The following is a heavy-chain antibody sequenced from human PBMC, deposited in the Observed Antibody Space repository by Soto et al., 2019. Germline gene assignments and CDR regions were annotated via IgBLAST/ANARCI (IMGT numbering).Heavy chain of an antibody. D-gene: IGHD5-18*01. CDR1: GGSISTYY. V-gene: IGHV4-59*13. Sequence: SETLSLTCTVTGGSISTYYWSWIRQPPGKGLEWIGHIYYTGNTNYNPSLKSRVTISVDTSTNRFSLRLRSVTAADTAVYYCARISVQLKDYDYGMDVWGQGTTVTVSS. J-gene: IGHJ6*02. CDR2: IYYTGNT. CDR3: ARISVQLKDYDYGMDV.